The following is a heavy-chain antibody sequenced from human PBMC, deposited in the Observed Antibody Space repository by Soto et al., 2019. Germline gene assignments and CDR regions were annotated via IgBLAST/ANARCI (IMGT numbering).Heavy chain of an antibody. V-gene: IGHV1-69*02. CDR3: ARAGTDVVPAAMPYDTYYYYYGMDV. D-gene: IGHD2-2*01. CDR1: GGRYSSNT. J-gene: IGHJ6*02. Sequence: ASVKVSCADSGGRYSSNTISWVRQAPGQGLEWMGRIIPILGIANYAQKFQGRVTITADKSTSTAYMELSSLRSEDTAVYYCARAGTDVVPAAMPYDTYYYYYGMDVWGQGTTVTVSS. CDR2: IIPILGIA.